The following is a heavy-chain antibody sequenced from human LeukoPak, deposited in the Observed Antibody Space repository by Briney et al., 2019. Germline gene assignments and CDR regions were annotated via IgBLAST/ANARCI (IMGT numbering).Heavy chain of an antibody. CDR1: GFTFYNYA. CDR2: LIDSGDTT. J-gene: IGHJ5*01. V-gene: IGHV3-23*01. Sequence: GGSLRLSCAAAGFTFYNYAMSWVRQAPGKGLEWVSALIDSGDTTYYANSVKGRFTISRDNSKNTLFLQMNSLTAEDTAIYYCVKEGGSFLTWFDSWGQGSLVTVSS. CDR3: VKEGGSFLTWFDS. D-gene: IGHD2-15*01.